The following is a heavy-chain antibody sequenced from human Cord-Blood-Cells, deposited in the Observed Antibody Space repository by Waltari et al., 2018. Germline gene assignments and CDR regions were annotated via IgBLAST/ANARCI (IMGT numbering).Heavy chain of an antibody. CDR2: INHSGST. J-gene: IGHJ4*02. Sequence: QVQLQQWGAGLSKPSETLSLTCAVYGGSFSGYYWSWIRQPPGKGLEWIGEINHSGSTNYNPSLKSRVTISVDTSKNQFSLKLSSVTAADTAVYYCARGAEATADYWGQGTLVTVSS. V-gene: IGHV4-34*01. CDR1: GGSFSGYY. CDR3: ARGAEATADY. D-gene: IGHD5-12*01.